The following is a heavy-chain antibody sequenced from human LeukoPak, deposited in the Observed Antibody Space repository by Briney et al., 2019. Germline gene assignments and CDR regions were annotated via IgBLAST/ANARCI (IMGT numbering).Heavy chain of an antibody. D-gene: IGHD4-17*01. CDR3: ARDTDGFDP. CDR1: GGSISSYY. V-gene: IGHV4-59*01. J-gene: IGHJ5*02. CDR2: IYYSGGT. Sequence: SETLSLTCTVSGGSISSYYWSWIRQPPGKGLEWIGYIYYSGGTNYNPSLKSRVNISVDTSKNQFSLKLSSVTAADTAVYYCARDTDGFDPWGQGTLVTVSS.